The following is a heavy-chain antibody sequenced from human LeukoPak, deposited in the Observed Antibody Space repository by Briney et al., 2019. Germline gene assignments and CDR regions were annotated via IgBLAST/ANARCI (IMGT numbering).Heavy chain of an antibody. CDR1: GDSFSSNSAA. CDR3: ARDEVGVGATHDY. CDR2: TYYRSKWYY. V-gene: IGHV6-1*01. J-gene: IGHJ4*02. Sequence: SQTLSLTCAISGDSFSSNSAAWNWIRQSPSRGLEWLGRTYYRSKWYYDYAVAVKSRISINPDTSKNQFSLQLSSVTPEDTAVYYCARDEVGVGATHDYWGQGTLVTVSS. D-gene: IGHD1-26*01.